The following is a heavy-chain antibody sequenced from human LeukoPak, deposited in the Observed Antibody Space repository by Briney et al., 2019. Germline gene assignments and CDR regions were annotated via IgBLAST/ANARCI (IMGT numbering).Heavy chain of an antibody. CDR2: ISGSGGST. V-gene: IGHV3-23*01. CDR1: GFTFSSYA. D-gene: IGHD6-19*01. CDR3: AKEGRYSSGWRFDY. J-gene: IGHJ4*02. Sequence: GGSLRLSCAASGFTFSSYAMSWVRQAPGKGPEWVPAISGSGGSTYYADSVKGRFTISRDNSKNTLYLQMNSLRAEDTAVYYCAKEGRYSSGWRFDYWGQGTLVTVSS.